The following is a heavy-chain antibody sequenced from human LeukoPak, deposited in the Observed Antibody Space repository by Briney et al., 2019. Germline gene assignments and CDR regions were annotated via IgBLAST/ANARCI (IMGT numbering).Heavy chain of an antibody. J-gene: IGHJ3*02. Sequence: SETLSLTCTVSGGSISSSSYYWGWLRQPPGKGLEWIASIYYSGSTYYNPSLKSRVTISVDTSKNQFALKLSSVTAADTAVYYCARLYSTMIAPWDGFDIWGQGTMVTVSS. CDR3: ARLYSTMIAPWDGFDI. V-gene: IGHV4-39*01. D-gene: IGHD3-22*01. CDR2: IYYSGST. CDR1: GGSISSSSYY.